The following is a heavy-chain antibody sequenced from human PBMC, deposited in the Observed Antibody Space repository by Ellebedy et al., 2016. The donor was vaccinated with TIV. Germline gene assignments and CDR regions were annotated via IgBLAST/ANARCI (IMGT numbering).Heavy chain of an antibody. CDR2: IQPGDSAT. V-gene: IGHV5-51*01. Sequence: GESLKISCKGSGYSFANFLIGWVRQMPAKALEWMGIIQPGDSATSYNPSFRGQVTISADKSIRTAYLQWSSLKASDTAMYYCARLISVVTHHYGLDAWGQGTTVTVSS. CDR3: ARLISVVTHHYGLDA. D-gene: IGHD4-23*01. CDR1: GYSFANFL. J-gene: IGHJ6*02.